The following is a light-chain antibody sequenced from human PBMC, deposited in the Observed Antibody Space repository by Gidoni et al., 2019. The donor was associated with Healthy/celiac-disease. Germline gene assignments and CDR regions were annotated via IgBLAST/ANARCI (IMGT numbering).Light chain of an antibody. CDR1: QSISSSY. CDR2: GAS. V-gene: IGKV3-20*01. CDR3: QQYGSSPT. J-gene: IGKJ3*01. Sequence: ELVLTQSPGTLSLSPGERATLSCRASQSISSSYLAWYQQKPGQAPRLLIYGASSRATGIPDRFSGSGSGTDFTLTISRLDPEDFAVYYCQQYGSSPTFGPGTKVEIK.